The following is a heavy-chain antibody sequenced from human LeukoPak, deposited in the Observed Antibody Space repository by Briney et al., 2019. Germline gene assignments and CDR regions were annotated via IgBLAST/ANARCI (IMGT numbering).Heavy chain of an antibody. CDR2: ISDSGVGT. V-gene: IGHV3-23*01. Sequence: GGSLRLSCAASGFSFSSYVMSWVRQAPGEGLEWVSTISDSGVGTHYAGSVKGRFTISRDNSKNTLFLQMNSLRAGDTAVYYCAKGDRNSGRHLWGQGTLVSVSS. J-gene: IGHJ4*02. CDR3: AKGDRNSGRHL. CDR1: GFSFSSYV. D-gene: IGHD6-19*01.